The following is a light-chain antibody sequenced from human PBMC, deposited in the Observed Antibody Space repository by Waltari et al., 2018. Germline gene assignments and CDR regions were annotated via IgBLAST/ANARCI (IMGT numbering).Light chain of an antibody. CDR2: KVS. V-gene: IGKV2-30*01. CDR1: HSLVATDGNTF. J-gene: IGKJ2*01. Sequence: DVVMTQSPLSLFVTLGQPASISCGSTHSLVATDGNTFLNWFHHRPGQSPRGLIYKVSKRDSGVAAGVGGSGSCTDFTLKISRVEAEDFGVYYCMQATHWPAVTFGQGTKLEIK. CDR3: MQATHWPAVT.